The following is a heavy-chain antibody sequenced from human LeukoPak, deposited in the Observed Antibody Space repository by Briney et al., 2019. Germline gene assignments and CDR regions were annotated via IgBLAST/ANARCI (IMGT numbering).Heavy chain of an antibody. Sequence: SETLSLTCTVSGYSISSGYYWGWIRQPPGKGLEWIGHIFHSGRTSYNPSLMSRVTISVDTSKNQFSLKMNPVTAADTSMYYCARHSRTYYSGSGRSIDYWGQGTLVIVS. CDR1: GYSISSGYY. V-gene: IGHV4-38-2*02. D-gene: IGHD3-10*01. CDR2: IFHSGRT. J-gene: IGHJ4*02. CDR3: ARHSRTYYSGSGRSIDY.